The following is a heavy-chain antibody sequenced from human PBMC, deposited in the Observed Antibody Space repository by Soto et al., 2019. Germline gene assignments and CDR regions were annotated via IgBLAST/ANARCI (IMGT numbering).Heavy chain of an antibody. J-gene: IGHJ4*02. CDR3: ARDPYSGEDLDFDS. CDR1: GFTFNRFN. Sequence: EVHLVESGGGLVQPGGSLRLSCAASGFTFNRFNMNWVRQAPGKGLEWVSYISGSSTSMYYADSVKGRFTISRDNAKNSVYLQMNSLRVEDTAVYYCARDPYSGEDLDFDSWGQGTLVTVSS. D-gene: IGHD5-12*01. V-gene: IGHV3-48*01. CDR2: ISGSSTSM.